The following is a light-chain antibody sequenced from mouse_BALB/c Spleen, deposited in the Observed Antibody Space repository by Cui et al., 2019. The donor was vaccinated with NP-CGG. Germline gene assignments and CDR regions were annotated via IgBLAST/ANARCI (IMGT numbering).Light chain of an antibody. CDR1: TGAVTTSNY. CDR3: ALWYSNHWV. CDR2: GTN. Sequence: QAVTSQVSAPTTSPGETVTLTCRSSTGAVTTSNYANWVQEKPDHLFTGLIGGTNNRAPGVPARFSGSLIGDKAALTITGAQTEDEAMYFCALWYSNHWVFGGGTKLTVL. J-gene: IGLJ1*01. V-gene: IGLV1*01.